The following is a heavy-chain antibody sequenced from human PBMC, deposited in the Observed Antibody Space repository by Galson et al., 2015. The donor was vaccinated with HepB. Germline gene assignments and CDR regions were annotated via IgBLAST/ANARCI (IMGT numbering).Heavy chain of an antibody. CDR3: ARSSSGWYGRYYFDY. D-gene: IGHD6-19*01. V-gene: IGHV3-48*02. CDR1: GFTFSSYS. J-gene: IGHJ4*02. CDR2: ISSSSSTI. Sequence: SLRLSCAASGFTFSSYSMNWVRQAPGKGLEWVSYISSSSSTIYYADSVKGRFTISRDNAKNSLYLQMNSLRDEDTAVYYCARSSSGWYGRYYFDYWGQGTLVTVSS.